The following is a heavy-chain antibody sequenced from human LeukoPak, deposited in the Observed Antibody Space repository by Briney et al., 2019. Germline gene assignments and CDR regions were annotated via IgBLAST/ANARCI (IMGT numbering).Heavy chain of an antibody. CDR2: INHSGSP. D-gene: IGHD3-22*01. Sequence: SETLSLTCAVYGGSFSDYYWTWIRQPPGKGLEWIGEINHSGSPNNNPSLKSRVSISFDTSKNQFSLKLSSVTAADTAVYYCAYGSGYKGSRFDYWGQGTLVTVSS. V-gene: IGHV4-34*01. J-gene: IGHJ4*02. CDR1: GGSFSDYY. CDR3: AYGSGYKGSRFDY.